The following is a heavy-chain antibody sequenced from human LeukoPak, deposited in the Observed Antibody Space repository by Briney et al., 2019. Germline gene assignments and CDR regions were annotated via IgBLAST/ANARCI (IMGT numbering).Heavy chain of an antibody. Sequence: AGGALRLSCAASGFPFSSYAMSWVRQAPGKGLEWVSAISGSGGSTYYADSGKGRFTISRDSYKNTLYLQMNSLRAEDTAVYYCAKDPRYSYVDYWGQGTMVTVPS. V-gene: IGHV3-23*01. CDR2: ISGSGGST. J-gene: IGHJ4*02. CDR3: AKDPRYSYVDY. CDR1: GFPFSSYA. D-gene: IGHD5-18*01.